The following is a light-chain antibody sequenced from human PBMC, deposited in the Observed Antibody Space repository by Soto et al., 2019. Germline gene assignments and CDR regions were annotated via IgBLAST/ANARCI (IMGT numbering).Light chain of an antibody. Sequence: EVVMTQSPATLSVSPGERATFSCRASQSVGSNLAWYQQKPGQAPSLLIYTTSTRASGVPARFSGSGSGTDFTLTISRLEPEDFAVYYCQQFSSYPLTFGGGTKVDIK. CDR3: QQFSSYPLT. J-gene: IGKJ4*01. CDR1: QSVGSN. CDR2: TTS. V-gene: IGKV3-15*01.